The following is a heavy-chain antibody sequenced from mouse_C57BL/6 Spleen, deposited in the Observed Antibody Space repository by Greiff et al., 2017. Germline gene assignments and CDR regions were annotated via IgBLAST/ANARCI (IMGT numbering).Heavy chain of an antibody. CDR1: GYTFTSYW. CDR3: ARSEGYYGSSYRYFDV. D-gene: IGHD1-1*01. V-gene: IGHV1-64*01. Sequence: VQLQQPGAELVKPGASVTLSCKASGYTFTSYWMHWVKQRPGQGLEWIGMIHPNSGSTNYNEKFKSKAILTVDKSSSTAYMQLSSLTSEDSAVYYGARSEGYYGSSYRYFDVWGTGTTVTVSS. CDR2: IHPNSGST. J-gene: IGHJ1*03.